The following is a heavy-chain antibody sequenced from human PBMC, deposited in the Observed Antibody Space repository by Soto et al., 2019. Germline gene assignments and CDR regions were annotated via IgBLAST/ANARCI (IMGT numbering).Heavy chain of an antibody. CDR2: ISYDGGNK. Sequence: GGSLRLSCAASGFTFSSYAMHWVRQAPGKGLEWVAVISYDGGNKYYADSVKGRFTISRDNSTNTLYLQMNSLRAEGTAVYYCARALGEAATIYYWGQGTLVTVSS. V-gene: IGHV3-30-3*01. CDR3: ARALGEAATIYY. J-gene: IGHJ4*02. D-gene: IGHD6-25*01. CDR1: GFTFSSYA.